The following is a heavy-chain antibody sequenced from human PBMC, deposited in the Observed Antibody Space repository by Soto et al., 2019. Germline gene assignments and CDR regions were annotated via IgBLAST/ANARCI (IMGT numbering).Heavy chain of an antibody. CDR2: ISAGNGNT. CDR3: ARAPYYDSSGSFDY. Sequence: AAVKLSCKASGYTFTSYAMHSVRQAPGQRLEWMGWISAGNGNTKYSQKFQGRVTITRDTAASTAYVELSSLRSEDTAVYYCARAPYYDSSGSFDYWGQGTLVTVSS. CDR1: GYTFTSYA. D-gene: IGHD3-22*01. J-gene: IGHJ4*02. V-gene: IGHV1-3*01.